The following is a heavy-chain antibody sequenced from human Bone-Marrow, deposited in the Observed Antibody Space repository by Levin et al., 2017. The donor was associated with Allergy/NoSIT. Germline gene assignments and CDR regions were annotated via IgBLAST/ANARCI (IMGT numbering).Heavy chain of an antibody. CDR1: GGTFSIYG. J-gene: IGHJ6*02. Sequence: SVKVSCTAPGGTFSIYGVSWVRQAPGQGLEWMGGIIPVLGTANYAQKFQGRLTISADESSSTAHMQLSSLRSEDTAIYFCARAIYSSAHLYYYLDVWGQGTTVTVSS. CDR2: IIPVLGTA. D-gene: IGHD3-10*01. CDR3: ARAIYSSAHLYYYLDV. V-gene: IGHV1-69*13.